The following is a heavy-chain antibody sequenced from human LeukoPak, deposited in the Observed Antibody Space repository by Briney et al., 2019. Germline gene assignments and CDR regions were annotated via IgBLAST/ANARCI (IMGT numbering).Heavy chain of an antibody. Sequence: SKTLSLTCAVSGYSISSGYYWGWIRQPPGKGLEYIGSVHHSADTYYNPSLKSRVTMSIDTSKNQFSLKLNSVTAADTAVYYCARYGHWFDPWGQGTLVTLSS. J-gene: IGHJ5*02. CDR1: GYSISSGYY. CDR3: ARYGHWFDP. D-gene: IGHD3-10*01. CDR2: VHHSADT. V-gene: IGHV4-38-2*01.